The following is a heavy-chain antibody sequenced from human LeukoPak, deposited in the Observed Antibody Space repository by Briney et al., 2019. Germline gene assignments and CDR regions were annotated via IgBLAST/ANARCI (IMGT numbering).Heavy chain of an antibody. CDR1: GGSIISGGYS. D-gene: IGHD4-17*01. CDR3: ASAGDYNAFDI. Sequence: SETLSLTCAVSGGSIISGGYSWSWIRQPPGKGLEWIGYIYHSGSTYYNPSLKSRVTISVDRSKNQFSLKLISVTAADTAVYYCASAGDYNAFDIWGQGTMVTVSS. CDR2: IYHSGST. V-gene: IGHV4-30-2*01. J-gene: IGHJ3*02.